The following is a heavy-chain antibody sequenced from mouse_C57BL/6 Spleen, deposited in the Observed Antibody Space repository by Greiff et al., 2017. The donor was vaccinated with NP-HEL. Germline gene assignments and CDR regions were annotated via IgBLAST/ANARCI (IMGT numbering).Heavy chain of an antibody. V-gene: IGHV1-74*01. CDR1: GYTFTSYW. CDR2: IHPSDSDT. Sequence: VKLMESGAELVKPGASVKVSCKASGYTFTSYWMHWVKQRPGQGLEWIGRIHPSDSDTNYNQKFKGKATLTVDKSSSTAYMQLSSLTSEDSAVYYCAIGVIYDYDFYYAMDYWGQGTSVTVSS. CDR3: AIGVIYDYDFYYAMDY. D-gene: IGHD2-4*01. J-gene: IGHJ4*01.